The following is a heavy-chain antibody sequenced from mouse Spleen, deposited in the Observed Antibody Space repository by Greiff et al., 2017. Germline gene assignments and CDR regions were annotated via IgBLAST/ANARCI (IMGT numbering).Heavy chain of an antibody. J-gene: IGHJ4*01. CDR3: ARERTNYGNLAMDY. V-gene: IGHV1-42*01. Sequence: VQLQQSGPELVKPGASVKISCKASGYSFTGYYMNWVKQSPEKSLEWIGEINPSTGGTTYNQKFKAKATLTVDKSSSTAYMQLKSLTSEDSAVYYCARERTNYGNLAMDYWGQGTSVTVSS. D-gene: IGHD2-1*01. CDR1: GYSFTGYY. CDR2: INPSTGGT.